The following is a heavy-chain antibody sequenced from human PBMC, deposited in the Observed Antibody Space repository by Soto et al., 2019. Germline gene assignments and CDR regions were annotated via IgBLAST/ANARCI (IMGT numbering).Heavy chain of an antibody. CDR1: GFTFSSHA. Sequence: EVQLVESGGGLVQRGGSLRLSCAASGFTFSSHAMSWVRQPPAKGLEWVSASGSSGATYYADSVKGRFIISRDNYKNTLYLEMNSLSPEDTGVYYCVKKGSGGNWFDPWGQGTLVTVS. CDR2: SGSSGAT. J-gene: IGHJ5*02. CDR3: VKKGSGGNWFDP. V-gene: IGHV3-23*04. D-gene: IGHD3-16*01.